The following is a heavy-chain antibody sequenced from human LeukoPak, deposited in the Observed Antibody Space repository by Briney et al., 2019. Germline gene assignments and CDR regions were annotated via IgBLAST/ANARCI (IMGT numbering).Heavy chain of an antibody. CDR2: IYYSGNT. J-gene: IGHJ4*02. D-gene: IGHD3-3*01. Sequence: GSLRLSCAASGFTFSNSDMEWIRQPPGKGLEWIGSIYYSGNTYYNPSLKSRVTISVDTSKNQFSLKLSSVTAADTAVYYCARLWSGYRPPDYWGQGTLVTVSS. V-gene: IGHV4-39*01. CDR3: ARLWSGYRPPDY. CDR1: GFTFSNSD.